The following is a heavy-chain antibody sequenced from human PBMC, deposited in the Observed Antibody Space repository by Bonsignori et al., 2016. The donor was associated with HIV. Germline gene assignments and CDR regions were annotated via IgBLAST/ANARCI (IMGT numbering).Heavy chain of an antibody. D-gene: IGHD1-7*01. CDR3: ARGLYNWNYLPFDY. J-gene: IGHJ4*02. Sequence: RQAPGKGLEWIGYIYYSGSTKYNPSLKSRVTISVDTSKNQFSLKLSSVTAADTAVYYCARGLYNWNYLPFDYWGQGTLVTVSS. V-gene: IGHV4-59*01. CDR2: IYYSGST.